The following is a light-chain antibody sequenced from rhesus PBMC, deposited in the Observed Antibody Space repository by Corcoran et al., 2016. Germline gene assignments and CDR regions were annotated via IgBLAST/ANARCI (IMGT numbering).Light chain of an antibody. CDR3: QETSNLSPS. V-gene: IGKV3-31*02. Sequence: EIVMTQSPATLSLSPGERATLFCRASQSVSSYLAWYQQKPGQAPRLLSYGASSRAPGIPDRFSGRGAGTDFTLTISSLEPEDFAVYYCQETSNLSPSFGPGTKLDIK. CDR1: QSVSSY. CDR2: GAS. J-gene: IGKJ3*01.